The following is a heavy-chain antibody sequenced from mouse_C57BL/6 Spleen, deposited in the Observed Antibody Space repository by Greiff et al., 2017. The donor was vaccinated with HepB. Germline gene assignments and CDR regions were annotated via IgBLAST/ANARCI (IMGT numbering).Heavy chain of an antibody. Sequence: EVKLVESGGGLVKPGGSLKLSCAASGFTFSSYAMSWVRQTPEKRLEWVATISDGGSYTYYPDNVKGRFTISRDNAKNNLYLQMSHLKSEDTAMYYCARDGSYDWAVGFAYWGQGTLVTVSA. V-gene: IGHV5-4*01. CDR3: ARDGSYDWAVGFAY. D-gene: IGHD2-4*01. J-gene: IGHJ3*01. CDR2: ISDGGSYT. CDR1: GFTFSSYA.